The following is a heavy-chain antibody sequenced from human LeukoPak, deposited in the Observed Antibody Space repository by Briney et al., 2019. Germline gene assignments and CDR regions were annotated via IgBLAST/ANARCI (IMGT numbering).Heavy chain of an antibody. V-gene: IGHV4-61*01. Sequence: NSSETLSLTCTVSGGSVSSGSYYWSWIRQPPGKGLEWIGYIYYSGSTNYNPSLKSRVTISVDTSKNQFSLKLSSVTAADTAVYYCARDRLVWRSAFDIWGQGTMVTVSS. CDR3: ARDRLVWRSAFDI. D-gene: IGHD3-10*01. CDR2: IYYSGST. CDR1: GGSVSSGSYY. J-gene: IGHJ3*02.